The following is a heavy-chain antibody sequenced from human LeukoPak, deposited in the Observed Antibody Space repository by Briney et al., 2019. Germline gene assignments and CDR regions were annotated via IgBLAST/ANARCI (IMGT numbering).Heavy chain of an antibody. CDR3: ARRAGDYSHPYDY. J-gene: IGHJ4*02. D-gene: IGHD3-22*01. Sequence: GGSLRLSCAASGFTFSNAWMSWVRQAPGKGLEWVSFIYTTGNTHNSDSVKGRFTISRDSPKNTLYLQMNSLRAEDTAVYYCARRAGDYSHPYDYWGQGTLVTVSS. CDR1: GFTFSNAW. V-gene: IGHV3-53*01. CDR2: IYTTGNT.